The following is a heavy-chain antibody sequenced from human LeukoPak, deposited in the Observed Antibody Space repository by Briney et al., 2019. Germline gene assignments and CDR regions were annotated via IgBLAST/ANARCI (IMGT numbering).Heavy chain of an antibody. CDR2: IYYRGST. CDR1: GGSITSSSYN. D-gene: IGHD4-17*01. Sequence: SEILSLTCTVSGGSITSSSYNWVWIRQPPGKGLEWIGSIYYRGSTYYNPSLKSRVTISVDTSKNQFSLKLSSVTAADTAVYYCVRLPTGFPNWFDPWGQGTLVTVSS. V-gene: IGHV4-39*01. J-gene: IGHJ5*02. CDR3: VRLPTGFPNWFDP.